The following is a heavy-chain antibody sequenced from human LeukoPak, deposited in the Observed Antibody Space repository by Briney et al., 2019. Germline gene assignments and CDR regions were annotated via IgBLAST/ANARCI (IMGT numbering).Heavy chain of an antibody. J-gene: IGHJ4*02. V-gene: IGHV3-23*01. Sequence: GGSLRLSCAASGFVFSSLDMGGVRQTPGKGLELVSAITNSGDATYYADSVKGRFTISRDNSKNTLFLQMNSLRAEDTAVYFCAKDARRSSGWWFFDHWGQGTLVTVSS. CDR3: AKDARRSSGWWFFDH. CDR2: ITNSGDAT. D-gene: IGHD6-19*01. CDR1: GFVFSSLD.